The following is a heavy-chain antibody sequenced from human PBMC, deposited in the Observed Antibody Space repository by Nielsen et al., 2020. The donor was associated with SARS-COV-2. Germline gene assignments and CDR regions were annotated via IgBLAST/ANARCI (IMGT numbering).Heavy chain of an antibody. CDR1: GFTFSSYG. CDR3: TRDWYSAMDV. Sequence: GESLKISCAASGFTFSSYGMHWVRQAPGKGLEWVAVIWYDGSSKYYADSVKGRFTISRDNSKNTLYLQMNSLRAEDTAVYYCTRDWYSAMDVWGQGTTVTVSS. CDR2: IWYDGSSK. V-gene: IGHV3-33*08. D-gene: IGHD2-21*01. J-gene: IGHJ6*02.